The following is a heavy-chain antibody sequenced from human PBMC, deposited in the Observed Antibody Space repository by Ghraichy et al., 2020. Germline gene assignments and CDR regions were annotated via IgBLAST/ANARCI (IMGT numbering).Heavy chain of an antibody. CDR1: GFTFSSYW. D-gene: IGHD6-19*01. Sequence: LSLTCAASGFTFSSYWMHWVRQAPGKGLVWVSRINSDGSSTSYPDSVKGRFTISRDNAKNTLYLQMNSLTAEDTAVYYCARDGEQWLSLYYYYYGMDVWGQGTTVTVSS. V-gene: IGHV3-74*01. J-gene: IGHJ6*02. CDR2: INSDGSST. CDR3: ARDGEQWLSLYYYYYGMDV.